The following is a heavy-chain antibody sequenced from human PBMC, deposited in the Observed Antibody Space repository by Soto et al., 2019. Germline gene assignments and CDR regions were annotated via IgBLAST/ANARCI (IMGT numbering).Heavy chain of an antibody. J-gene: IGHJ4*01. D-gene: IGHD3-22*01. CDR2: ISGYNGKT. CDR1: GFTFTSFG. Sequence: GYSVKVTCKPSGFTFTSFGVSWVRQDLGQGLEWMGWISGYNGKTKYAQALQGRFTMTADTSTSTVYLELSGLRPDDTALYFFSRDKMIDDWGLWAYDYWGQGTTSAVSS. V-gene: IGHV1-18*04. CDR3: SRDKMIDDWGLWAYDY.